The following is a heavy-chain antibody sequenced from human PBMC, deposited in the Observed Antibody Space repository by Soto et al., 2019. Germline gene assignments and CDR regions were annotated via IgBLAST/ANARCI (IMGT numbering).Heavy chain of an antibody. D-gene: IGHD3-9*01. CDR3: VHITFHYDILTAYYKGFFDY. Sequence: SGPTLVNPTQTLTLTCTFSGFSLSTTGVGVGWIRQPPGKALGWLALIHWDDDKRYSPSLKTRLTISRDTSKNQVVLTVTNMDPLDTATYYCVHITFHYDILTAYYKGFFDYWGQGALVTVSS. CDR1: GFSLSTTGVG. V-gene: IGHV2-5*02. J-gene: IGHJ4*02. CDR2: IHWDDDK.